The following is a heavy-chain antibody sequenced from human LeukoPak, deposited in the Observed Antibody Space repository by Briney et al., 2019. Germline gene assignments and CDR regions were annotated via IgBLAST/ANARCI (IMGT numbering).Heavy chain of an antibody. CDR2: INTDGST. CDR1: GFTFSSYW. Sequence: GGSLRLSCAASGFTFSSYWMHWVRQAPGKGLVWVSRINTDGSTRYADSVKGRFTISRDNAKNTLYLQMNSLRAEDTAVYYCVRDRSSSWYFGLDPWGQGTLVTVSS. V-gene: IGHV3-74*01. CDR3: VRDRSSSWYFGLDP. J-gene: IGHJ5*02. D-gene: IGHD6-13*01.